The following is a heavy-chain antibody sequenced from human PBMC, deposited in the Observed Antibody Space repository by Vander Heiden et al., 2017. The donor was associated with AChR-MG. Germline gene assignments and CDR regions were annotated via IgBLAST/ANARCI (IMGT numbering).Heavy chain of an antibody. CDR3: ARSHWFNFNFKTQSRFFDY. Sequence: QVQLQESGPGLVKPLETLSLTCNVSGDSISGGSFYWTWIRQHPGKGLEWIGYISHSGSTDYNPSLKGRLSMSVDTSKNQFSLELRSVTAADSAVYYCARSHWFNFNFKTQSRFFDYWGQGTLVTVSS. V-gene: IGHV4-31*03. CDR2: ISHSGST. D-gene: IGHD1-20*01. J-gene: IGHJ4*02. CDR1: GDSISGGSFY.